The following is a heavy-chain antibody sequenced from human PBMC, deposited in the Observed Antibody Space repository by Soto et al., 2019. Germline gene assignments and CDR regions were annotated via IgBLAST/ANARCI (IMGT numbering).Heavy chain of an antibody. CDR1: GYSFTGLD. V-gene: IGHV1-8*01. J-gene: IGHJ4*02. CDR3: ARGVTAGVDY. D-gene: IGHD1-26*01. Sequence: GASVKVCCKASGYSFTGLDINWVRQTTGQGLEWMGWMQPSSGRTGYAQKFQGRVTMTRDTSINTAYMELSSLTSDDTAFYYCARGVTAGVDYWGQGTLVTVSS. CDR2: MQPSSGRT.